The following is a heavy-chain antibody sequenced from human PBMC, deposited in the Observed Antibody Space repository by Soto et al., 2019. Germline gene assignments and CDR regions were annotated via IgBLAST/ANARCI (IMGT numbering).Heavy chain of an antibody. D-gene: IGHD3-10*01. V-gene: IGHV3-74*01. CDR3: ARILWSGSGFDP. CDR2: INSDGSIT. Sequence: GGSLRLSCAASGFTFSSYWMHWVRQAPGKGLVWVSRINSDGSITNYADSVKGRFTISRDNAKNTLYVQMNSLRAEDTAVYYCARILWSGSGFDPWGQGTLVTVSS. J-gene: IGHJ5*02. CDR1: GFTFSSYW.